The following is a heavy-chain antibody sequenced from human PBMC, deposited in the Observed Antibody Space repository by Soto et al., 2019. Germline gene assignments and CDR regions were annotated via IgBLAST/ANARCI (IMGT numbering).Heavy chain of an antibody. CDR1: GDSINSYY. CDR2: ISFSGST. J-gene: IGHJ5*02. CDR3: ARRDGTFYDH. D-gene: IGHD1-26*01. Sequence: QVQLQESGPGLVKPSETLSLTCTVSGDSINSYYWSWIRQPPGKGLELIGFISFSGSTNYNPSLKRRVTISRDTSKNQFSLRLSSVTAADTAIYFCARRDGTFYDHWGQGTLVTVSS. V-gene: IGHV4-59*08.